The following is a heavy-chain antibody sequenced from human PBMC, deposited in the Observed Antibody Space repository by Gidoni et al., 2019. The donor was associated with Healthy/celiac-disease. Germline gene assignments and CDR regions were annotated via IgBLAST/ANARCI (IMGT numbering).Heavy chain of an antibody. CDR3: ARDIRYSSSWSHFDF. CDR2: VYYRGTT. J-gene: IGHJ4*02. D-gene: IGHD6-13*01. Sequence: QLQLQESGPRLVKPSETLSLSCTVSGDSVSNPDYDWGWVRQPPGKGLEWIGTVYYRGTTYYHPSLKSRVTILVHTSLNQFSLRLSSVTAADTAIYYCARDIRYSSSWSHFDFWGQGTLATVSP. V-gene: IGHV4-39*07. CDR1: GDSVSNPDYD.